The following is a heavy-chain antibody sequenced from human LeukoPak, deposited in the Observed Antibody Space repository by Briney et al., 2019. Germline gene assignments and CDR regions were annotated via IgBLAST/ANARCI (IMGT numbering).Heavy chain of an antibody. D-gene: IGHD3-22*01. J-gene: IGHJ4*02. V-gene: IGHV3-66*04. CDR1: GFTVGSNY. CDR2: IYRGGST. CDR3: ARLSANSSAYFFDY. Sequence: PGGSLRLSCAASGFTVGSNYMSWVRQAPGKGLEWVSIIYRGGSTNYADSVKGRFIISRDTSKNTLYLQMNSLRAEDTAVYYCARLSANSSAYFFDYWGQGTLVTVPS.